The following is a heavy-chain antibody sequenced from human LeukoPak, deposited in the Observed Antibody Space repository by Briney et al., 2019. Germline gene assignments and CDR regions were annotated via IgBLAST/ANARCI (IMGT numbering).Heavy chain of an antibody. J-gene: IGHJ5*02. CDR2: ISSSGSTI. D-gene: IGHD3-16*01. Sequence: GGSLRLSCAASGFTFSSYEMNWVRQAPGKGLEWVSYISSSGSTIYYADSVKGRFTISRDNVKNSLYLQMNSLRAEDTAVYYCARGNYDYVWGSFWFDPWGQGTLVTVSS. CDR3: ARGNYDYVWGSFWFDP. V-gene: IGHV3-48*03. CDR1: GFTFSSYE.